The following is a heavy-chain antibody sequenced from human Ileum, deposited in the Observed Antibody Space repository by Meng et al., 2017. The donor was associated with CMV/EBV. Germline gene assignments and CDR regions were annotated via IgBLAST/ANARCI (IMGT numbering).Heavy chain of an antibody. D-gene: IGHD5-12*01. CDR1: GSTFSSYI. J-gene: IGHJ6*02. V-gene: IGHV3-21*01. CDR3: AKGLDVVATMGRYYYYYGMDV. Sequence: GASLKISCAASGSTFSSYIMNWVRQAPGKGLEWVSSISSSSYIYYADSVKGRFTISRDNAKNSLYLQMNSLRAEDTAVYYCAKGLDVVATMGRYYYYYGMDVWGQGTTVTVSS. CDR2: ISSSSYI.